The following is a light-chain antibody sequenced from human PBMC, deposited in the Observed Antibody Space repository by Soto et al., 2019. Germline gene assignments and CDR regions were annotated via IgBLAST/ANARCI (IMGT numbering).Light chain of an antibody. V-gene: IGLV7-46*01. J-gene: IGLJ1*01. CDR1: TGPVTNGHF. Sequence: QAVVTQEHSLNVSPGVTVTLTCGSSTGPVTNGHFPYWFQQKPGQAPRPLIYATDNKHSWTPARFSASLLGDKAALTLSGALPEDEADYYCLLSYTGRLYVFGPGTKLTVL. CDR2: ATD. CDR3: LLSYTGRLYV.